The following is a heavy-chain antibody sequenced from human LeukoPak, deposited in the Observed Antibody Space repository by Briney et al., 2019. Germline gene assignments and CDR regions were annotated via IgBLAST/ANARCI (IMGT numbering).Heavy chain of an antibody. V-gene: IGHV3-23*01. CDR2: ITSTGSNT. CDR3: ARDIQGSFNY. Sequence: PGGSLRLSCTASGFTFGDYAMSWARQAPGKGLQWVSSITSTGSNTYYTDSVKGRFTISRDNSKNTLYLQVNRLRAEDTAVFYCARDIQGSFNYWGQGTLVTVSS. CDR1: GFTFGDYA. J-gene: IGHJ4*02.